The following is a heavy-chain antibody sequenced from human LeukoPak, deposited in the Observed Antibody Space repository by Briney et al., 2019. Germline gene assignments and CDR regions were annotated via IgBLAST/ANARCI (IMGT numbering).Heavy chain of an antibody. J-gene: IGHJ4*02. CDR3: ARGRGMAFLADY. Sequence: AGGSLRLSCAAPGFTFSSYSMNWVRQAPGKGLEWVSSISSSSIYLYYADSVKRRFPISRDNAKNSLYLQMNSLRAEDTAVYYCARGRGMAFLADYWGQGTLVTVSS. CDR2: ISSSSIYL. D-gene: IGHD2-15*01. V-gene: IGHV3-21*01. CDR1: GFTFSSYS.